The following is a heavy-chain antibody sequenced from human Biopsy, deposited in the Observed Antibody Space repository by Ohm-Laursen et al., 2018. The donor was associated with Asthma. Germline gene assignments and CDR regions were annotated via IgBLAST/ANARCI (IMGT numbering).Heavy chain of an antibody. CDR3: SKRRGYSGHDNDY. D-gene: IGHD5-12*01. Sequence: LRLSCTASGFMFRRFGMHWVRQAPGKGLEWVAVISYDGNHKFYEDSVKGRFTISRDNSKNTLYLQMHSLRTEDTAVYYLSKRRGYSGHDNDYWGQGTLVIVSS. J-gene: IGHJ4*02. CDR1: GFMFRRFG. CDR2: ISYDGNHK. V-gene: IGHV3-30*18.